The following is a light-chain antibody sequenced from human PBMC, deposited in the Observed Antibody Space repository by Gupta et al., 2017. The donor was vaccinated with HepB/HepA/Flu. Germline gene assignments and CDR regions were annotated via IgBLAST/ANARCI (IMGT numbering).Light chain of an antibody. CDR1: QSVGTS. CDR2: DAS. Sequence: IVLTQSPATLSLSPGERATLSCWASQSVGTSLAWYQQKPGQAPRLLIYDASHRATGIPDRFRGRGDGKDFTLTSSTREHEDSAVYYGQQRNNWSTFGGGTKVEIK. V-gene: IGKV3D-11*02. J-gene: IGKJ4*01. CDR3: QQRNNWST.